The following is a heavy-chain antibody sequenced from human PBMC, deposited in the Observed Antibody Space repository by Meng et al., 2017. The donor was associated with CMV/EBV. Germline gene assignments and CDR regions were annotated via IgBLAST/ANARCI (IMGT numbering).Heavy chain of an antibody. V-gene: IGHV5-51*01. J-gene: IGHJ4*02. CDR1: GYSFTSYW. Sequence: KVSCKGSGYSFTSYWIGWVRQMPGKGLEWMGIIYPGDSDTRYNPSFQGQVTISADKSISTAYLQWSSLKASDTAMYYCARFHPNIVGASLDYWGQGTLVTVSS. D-gene: IGHD1-26*01. CDR3: ARFHPNIVGASLDY. CDR2: IYPGDSDT.